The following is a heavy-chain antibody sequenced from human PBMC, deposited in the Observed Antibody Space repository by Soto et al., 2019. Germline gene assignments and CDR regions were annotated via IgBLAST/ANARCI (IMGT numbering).Heavy chain of an antibody. J-gene: IGHJ4*02. CDR1: GGSISSYC. V-gene: IGHV4-59*01. D-gene: IGHD5-18*01. Sequence: SETLSLTCTVSGGSISSYCWSWIRQPPGKGLEWIGYIYYSGSTNYNPSLKSRVTISVDTSKNQFSLKLSSVTAADTAVYYCARVRGYSYGYGSFDYWGQGTRVTASS. CDR3: ARVRGYSYGYGSFDY. CDR2: IYYSGST.